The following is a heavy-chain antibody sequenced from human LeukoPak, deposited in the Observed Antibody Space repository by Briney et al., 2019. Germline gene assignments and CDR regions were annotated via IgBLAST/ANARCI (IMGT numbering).Heavy chain of an antibody. D-gene: IGHD7-27*01. J-gene: IGHJ6*02. CDR3: ARVTGGHLLNYYYYGMDV. Sequence: GESLKISCKGSGYSFTSYWIGWVRQMPGKGLEWMGIIYPGDSDTRYSPSFQGQVTISADKSISTAYLQWSSLKASDTAMYYCARVTGGHLLNYYYYGMDVWGQGTTVTVSS. CDR1: GYSFTSYW. V-gene: IGHV5-51*01. CDR2: IYPGDSDT.